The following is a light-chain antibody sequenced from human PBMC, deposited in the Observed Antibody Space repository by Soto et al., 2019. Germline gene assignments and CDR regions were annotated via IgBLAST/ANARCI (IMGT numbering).Light chain of an antibody. CDR2: GTS. V-gene: IGKV3-20*01. Sequence: ESVLTQSPGTLSLSPGDRATLSCRASQSVSSRYFAWYQQKPGQAPMLLIYGTSTRAAVIPDRFSGSGSGTDFTLTSSRLAPEYFAFYYCQQYGRPRTFGQGTKVEIK. CDR3: QQYGRPRT. J-gene: IGKJ1*01. CDR1: QSVSSRY.